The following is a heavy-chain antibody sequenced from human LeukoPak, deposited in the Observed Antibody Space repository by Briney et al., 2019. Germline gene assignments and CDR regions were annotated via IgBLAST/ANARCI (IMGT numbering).Heavy chain of an antibody. CDR3: ASLGYCSGGSCYPDAFDI. CDR1: GGSISSYY. Sequence: PSETLSLTCTVSGGSISSYYWSWTRQPPGKGLEWIGYIYTSGSTNYNPSLKSRVTISVDTSKNQFSLKLSSVTAADTAVYYCASLGYCSGGSCYPDAFDIWGQGTMVTVSS. J-gene: IGHJ3*02. D-gene: IGHD2-15*01. V-gene: IGHV4-4*09. CDR2: IYTSGST.